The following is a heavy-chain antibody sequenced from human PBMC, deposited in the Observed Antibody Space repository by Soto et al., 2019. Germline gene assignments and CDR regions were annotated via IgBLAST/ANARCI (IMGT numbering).Heavy chain of an antibody. V-gene: IGHV1-8*01. J-gene: IGHJ4*02. CDR1: GYTFTSHD. D-gene: IGHD4-17*01. CDR3: ARWDYGYYARFDY. Sequence: QVQLVQSGAEVKKSGASVRVSCKASGYTFTSHDINWVRQATGQGLEWMGWMNPNSGNTGYAQKFQGRVTMTRNTSISTAYMELSSLRSEDTAVYYCARWDYGYYARFDYWGQGTLVTVSS. CDR2: MNPNSGNT.